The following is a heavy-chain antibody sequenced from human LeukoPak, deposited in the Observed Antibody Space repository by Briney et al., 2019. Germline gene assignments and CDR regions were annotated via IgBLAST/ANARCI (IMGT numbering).Heavy chain of an antibody. D-gene: IGHD5-18*01. Sequence: GGSLRLSCAASGFILSSYEMNWVRQAPGKGLEWVSYISSSGSTIYYADSVKGRFTISRDNAKNSLYLQMNSLRAEDTAVYYCARDRWIQLWMRYYGMDVWGQGTTVTVSS. CDR2: ISSSGSTI. CDR1: GFILSSYE. J-gene: IGHJ6*02. CDR3: ARDRWIQLWMRYYGMDV. V-gene: IGHV3-48*03.